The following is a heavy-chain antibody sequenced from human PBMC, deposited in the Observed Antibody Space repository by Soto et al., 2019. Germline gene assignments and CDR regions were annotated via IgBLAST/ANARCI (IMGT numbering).Heavy chain of an antibody. J-gene: IGHJ5*02. D-gene: IGHD6-13*01. CDR3: ARDYEGEGEQQLTNWFDP. CDR1: GFTFSSYA. Sequence: GGSLRLSCAASGFTFSSYAMHWVRQAPGKGLEWVAVISYDGSNKYYADSVKGRFTISRDNSKNTLYLQMNSLRAEDTAVYYCARDYEGEGEQQLTNWFDPWGQGTLVTVSS. CDR2: ISYDGSNK. V-gene: IGHV3-30-3*01.